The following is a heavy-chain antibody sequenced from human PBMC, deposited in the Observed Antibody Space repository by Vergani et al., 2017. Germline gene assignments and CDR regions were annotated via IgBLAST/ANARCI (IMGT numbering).Heavy chain of an antibody. CDR2: ISYDGSNK. D-gene: IGHD6-13*01. Sequence: QVQLVESGGGVVQPGRSLRLSCAASGFTFSSSAMHWVRQAPGKGLEWVAVISYDGSNKYYADSVKGRFTISRDNSKNTLYLQMNSLRAEDTAVYYCATGIAAAVNWFDPWGQGTLVTVSS. CDR3: ATGIAAAVNWFDP. CDR1: GFTFSSSA. J-gene: IGHJ5*02. V-gene: IGHV3-30-3*01.